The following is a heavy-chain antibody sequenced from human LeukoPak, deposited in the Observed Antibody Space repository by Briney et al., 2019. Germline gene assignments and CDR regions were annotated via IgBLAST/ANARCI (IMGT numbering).Heavy chain of an antibody. CDR3: ARGRRTIFGVVTPHFDY. D-gene: IGHD3-3*01. CDR1: GGSISSYY. V-gene: IGHV4-59*01. Sequence: SETLSLTCTVSGGSISSYYWSWIRQSPGKGLEWIGYIHDSDNTYYSPSLKSRVTISVDTSKNQFSLRVNSMTAADTAVYYCARGRRTIFGVVTPHFDYWGQGTLVTVSS. J-gene: IGHJ4*02. CDR2: IHDSDNT.